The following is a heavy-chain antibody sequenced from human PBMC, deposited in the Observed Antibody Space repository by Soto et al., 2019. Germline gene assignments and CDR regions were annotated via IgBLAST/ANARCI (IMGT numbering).Heavy chain of an antibody. J-gene: IGHJ4*02. CDR1: GGSISSSSYY. Sequence: SETLSLTCTVSGGSISSSSYYWGGIRQPPGKGLEWIGSIYYSGRTYYNPSLKSRVTISVDTSKNQFSLKLSSVTAADTAVYYCARHITMIVKSPFDYWGQGTLVTVS. CDR3: ARHITMIVKSPFDY. V-gene: IGHV4-39*01. D-gene: IGHD3-22*01. CDR2: IYYSGRT.